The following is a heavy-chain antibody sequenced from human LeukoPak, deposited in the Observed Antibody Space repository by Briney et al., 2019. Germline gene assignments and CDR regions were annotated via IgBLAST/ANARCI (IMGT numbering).Heavy chain of an antibody. CDR1: GGSFCGYY. CDR2: INHGGST. CDR3: ARSDTAMVTGYFDY. D-gene: IGHD5-18*01. V-gene: IGHV4-34*01. J-gene: IGHJ4*01. Sequence: SETLSLTCAVYGGSFCGYYWSGIRQRPGKGLEWIGEINHGGSTNYNPSLKSRVTISVDTSKNQSSLKLSSVTAADTAVYYCARSDTAMVTGYFDYWGHGTLVTDSS.